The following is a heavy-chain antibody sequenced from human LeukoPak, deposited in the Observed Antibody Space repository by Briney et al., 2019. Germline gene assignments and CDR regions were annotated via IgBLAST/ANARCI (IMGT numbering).Heavy chain of an antibody. J-gene: IGHJ5*02. CDR3: ARLVGSLVGPNWFDP. CDR1: GFTFSSYS. Sequence: GSLRLSCAASGFTFSSYSMKWVRQAPGKGLEWGFYISSSSSTIYYADSVKGRFTISRDNAKSSLYLQMNSLRAEDTAVYYCARLVGSLVGPNWFDPWGQGTLVTVSS. V-gene: IGHV3-48*04. D-gene: IGHD2-21*01. CDR2: ISSSSSTI.